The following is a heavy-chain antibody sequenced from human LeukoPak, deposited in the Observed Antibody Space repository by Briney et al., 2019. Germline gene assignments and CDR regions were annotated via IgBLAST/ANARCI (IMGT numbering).Heavy chain of an antibody. CDR2: ISYDGSDK. CDR3: VKDGLPGYGMDV. J-gene: IGHJ6*02. Sequence: PGRSLRPSSTPPGFTFTSYGMHGGRQAPGKGLGWVAIISYDGSDKNYADSVKGRFTISSDNSKNTLYLQMNSLRSEDTAVYHCVKDGLPGYGMDVWGQGTTVTVSS. V-gene: IGHV3-30*18. D-gene: IGHD3/OR15-3a*01. CDR1: GFTFTSYG.